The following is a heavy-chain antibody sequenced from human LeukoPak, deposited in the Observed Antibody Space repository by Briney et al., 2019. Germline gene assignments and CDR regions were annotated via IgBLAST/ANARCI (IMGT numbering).Heavy chain of an antibody. CDR1: GFTFSAFA. CDR3: AKGAGPGKVDWFDP. Sequence: GGSLRLSCAASGFTFSAFAMTWVRQAPGKSPEWIASITGGGNSVFYAESVKGRFTFARDNSKNTLFLHMGSLRAEDTAVYYCAKGAGPGKVDWFDPWGQGTQVTVSS. D-gene: IGHD6-13*01. CDR2: ITGGGNSV. V-gene: IGHV3-23*01. J-gene: IGHJ5*02.